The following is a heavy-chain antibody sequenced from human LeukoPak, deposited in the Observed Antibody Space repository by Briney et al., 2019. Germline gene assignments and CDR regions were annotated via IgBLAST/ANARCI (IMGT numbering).Heavy chain of an antibody. V-gene: IGHV3-30*18. J-gene: IGHJ4*02. CDR2: IVYDGTNK. CDR3: AKDPGCYDSTAYIFEY. D-gene: IGHD3-22*01. CDR1: GSTSNTHA. Sequence: GGSLRLSCEASGSTSNTHAIPWARQTQGKGLQWVPVIVYDGTNKYYADSVKGRFTISRDNSKNTMYLQMNSLSAEDTAVYYRAKDPGCYDSTAYIFEYWGQGTLVTVSS.